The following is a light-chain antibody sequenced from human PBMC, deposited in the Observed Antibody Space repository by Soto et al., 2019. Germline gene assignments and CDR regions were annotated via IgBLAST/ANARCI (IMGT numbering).Light chain of an antibody. V-gene: IGKV1-5*01. CDR2: DAS. CDR3: QQYNSHWT. CDR1: QSISSW. Sequence: EIQMTQSPSTQSASVGDRVTITCRASQSISSWLAWYKQKPGKAPNLLIYDASSLESWVPSRFSGSGSGTEFTLTIRSLQPDDFATYYCQQYNSHWTFGQGTKVDIK. J-gene: IGKJ1*01.